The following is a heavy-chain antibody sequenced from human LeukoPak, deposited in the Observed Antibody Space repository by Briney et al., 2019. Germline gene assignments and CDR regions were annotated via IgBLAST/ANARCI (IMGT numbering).Heavy chain of an antibody. CDR2: VKEDGTEK. D-gene: IGHD5-18*01. CDR3: ARDAISRGYSYGYDY. J-gene: IGHJ4*02. Sequence: GGSLRLSCAASGFTFSSYWMTWVRQAPGKGPGWVANVKEDGTEKFYVDSVKGRFTISRDNTNNSLFLQMSSLRAEDTAVYYCARDAISRGYSYGYDYWGQGTLVTVSS. CDR1: GFTFSSYW. V-gene: IGHV3-7*01.